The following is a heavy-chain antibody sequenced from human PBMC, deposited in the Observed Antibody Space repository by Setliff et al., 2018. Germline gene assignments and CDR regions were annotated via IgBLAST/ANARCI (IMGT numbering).Heavy chain of an antibody. Sequence: SETLSLTCTVSGGSISSSRHCWDWIRQPPGKGLEWIGTIYYSGSTYYNPSLKSRVTISVDTSKNQFSLKLSSVTAADTAVYYCAREAVYSSSWYFYYYGMDVWGQGTTVTVSS. CDR2: IYYSGST. V-gene: IGHV4-39*07. CDR1: GGSISSSRHC. J-gene: IGHJ6*02. CDR3: AREAVYSSSWYFYYYGMDV. D-gene: IGHD6-13*01.